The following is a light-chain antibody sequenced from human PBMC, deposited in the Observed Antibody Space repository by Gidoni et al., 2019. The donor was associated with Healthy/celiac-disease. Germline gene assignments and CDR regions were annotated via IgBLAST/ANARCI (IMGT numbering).Light chain of an antibody. V-gene: IGLV3-1*01. CDR2: QDS. Sequence: YELPQPLSVSVSPGQTASITCSGYKLGDKYACWYQQKPGQSPVLVIYQDSKRPSGIPERFSGSNSGNTATLTISGTQAMDEADYYCQAWDSSTAVFGTGTKVTVL. CDR1: KLGDKY. J-gene: IGLJ1*01. CDR3: QAWDSSTAV.